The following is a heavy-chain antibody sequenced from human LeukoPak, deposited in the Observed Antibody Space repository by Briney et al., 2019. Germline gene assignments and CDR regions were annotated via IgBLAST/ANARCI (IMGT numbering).Heavy chain of an antibody. V-gene: IGHV1-2*02. CDR1: GYTFTGYY. CDR2: INPNSGGT. J-gene: IGHJ4*02. CDR3: AIGGGGGEYYDISTGYY. Sequence: ASVKVSCKASGYTFTGYYMHWVRQAPGQGLEWMGWINPNSGGTNYAQKFQGRVTMTRDTSISTAYMELSRLRSDDTAVYYWAIGGGGGEYYDISTGYYWGQGTLVTVSS. D-gene: IGHD3-9*01.